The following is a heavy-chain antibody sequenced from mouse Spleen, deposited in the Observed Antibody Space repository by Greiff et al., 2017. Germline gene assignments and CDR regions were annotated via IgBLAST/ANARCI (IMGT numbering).Heavy chain of an antibody. CDR3: ARFYGNYPYYYAMDY. J-gene: IGHJ4*01. D-gene: IGHD2-1*01. V-gene: IGHV1-19*01. Sequence: VQLQQSGPVLVKPGASVKMSCKASGYTFTDYYMNWVKQSHGKSLEWIGVINPYTGGTSYNQKFKGKATLTVDKSSSTAYMELNSLTSEDSAVYYGARFYGNYPYYYAMDYWGQGTSVTVSS. CDR1: GYTFTDYY. CDR2: INPYTGGT.